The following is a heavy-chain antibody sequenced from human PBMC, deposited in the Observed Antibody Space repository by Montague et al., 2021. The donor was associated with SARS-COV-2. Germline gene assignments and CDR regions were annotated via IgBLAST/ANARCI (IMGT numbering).Heavy chain of an antibody. Sequence: VKPTQTLTLTCTFSGFSLSTSGMCVSWIRQPPGKALEWLALIDWDDDKYYSTSLKTRLTISKDTSKNQVVLTMTNMDPVDTATYYCARIAVDIVGATHGGFDYWGQGTLVTVSS. D-gene: IGHD1-26*01. CDR1: GFSLSTSGMC. CDR2: IDWDDDK. J-gene: IGHJ4*02. V-gene: IGHV2-70*01. CDR3: ARIAVDIVGATHGGFDY.